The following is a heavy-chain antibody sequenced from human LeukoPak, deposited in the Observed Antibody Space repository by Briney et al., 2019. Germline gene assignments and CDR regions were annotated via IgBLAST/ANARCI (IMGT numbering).Heavy chain of an antibody. D-gene: IGHD2-2*01. CDR1: GGTFSSYA. CDR3: ARGALGYCSSTSCYSWFDP. J-gene: IGHJ5*02. V-gene: IGHV1-2*04. Sequence: ASVKVSCKASGGTFSSYAISWVRQAPGQGLEWMGWINPNSGGTNYAQKFQGWVTMTRDTSISTAYTELSRLRSDDTAVYYCARGALGYCSSTSCYSWFDPWGQGTLVTVSS. CDR2: INPNSGGT.